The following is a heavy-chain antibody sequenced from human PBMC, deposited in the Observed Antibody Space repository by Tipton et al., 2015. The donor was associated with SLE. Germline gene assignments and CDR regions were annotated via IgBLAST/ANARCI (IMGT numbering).Heavy chain of an antibody. Sequence: TLSLTCTVSGDPISSDGYYWSWIRQHPGKGLEWIGYIYHNGRAYYNPSLKSRVTISVDTSKDQFSLKLSSLTAADTAVYYCASLVVVPAALGAFDIWGQGTMVTVSS. CDR2: IYHNGRA. V-gene: IGHV4-31*03. CDR1: GDPISSDGYY. CDR3: ASLVVVPAALGAFDI. D-gene: IGHD2-2*01. J-gene: IGHJ3*02.